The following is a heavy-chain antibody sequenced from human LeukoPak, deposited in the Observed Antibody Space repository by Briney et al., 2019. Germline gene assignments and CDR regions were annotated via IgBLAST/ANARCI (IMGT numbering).Heavy chain of an antibody. CDR3: ARRYYYGSGSFYNDYFDY. J-gene: IGHJ4*02. CDR1: GYSFGSFG. V-gene: IGHV1-2*02. D-gene: IGHD3-10*01. CDR2: INPNRGGT. Sequence: ASVKVSCKASGYSFGSFGINWVRQAPGQGLEWMGSINPNRGGTNYAQNFQGRVTMTRDTSISTAYMELSRLRSDDTALYYCARRYYYGSGSFYNDYFDYWGQGTLVTVSS.